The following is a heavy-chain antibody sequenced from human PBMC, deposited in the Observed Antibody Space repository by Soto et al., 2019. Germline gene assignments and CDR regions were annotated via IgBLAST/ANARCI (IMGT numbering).Heavy chain of an antibody. Sequence: PSDTLSLTCTVSGGSVSSYYWSWIRQPPGKGLEWIGYIYYSGSTNYNPSLKSRVTISVDTSKNQFSLKLSSVTAADTAVYYCARAREHDYGDSFDYWGQGTLVTVSS. CDR1: GGSVSSYY. D-gene: IGHD4-17*01. V-gene: IGHV4-59*02. J-gene: IGHJ4*02. CDR2: IYYSGST. CDR3: ARAREHDYGDSFDY.